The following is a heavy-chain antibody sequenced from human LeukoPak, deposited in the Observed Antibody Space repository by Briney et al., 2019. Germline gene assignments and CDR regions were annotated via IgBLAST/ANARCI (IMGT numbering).Heavy chain of an antibody. CDR2: INSDGNNR. Sequence: SGGSLRLSCAASGFTFSSYWMHWVRQAPGKGLLWVSLINSDGNNRGYADSVKGRFTVSRDNAKNTLYLQMNSLRAEDTAVYYCVRDVGYSIPLWGQGTLVTVSS. CDR3: VRDVGYSIPL. CDR1: GFTFSSYW. V-gene: IGHV3-74*01. D-gene: IGHD6-13*01. J-gene: IGHJ4*02.